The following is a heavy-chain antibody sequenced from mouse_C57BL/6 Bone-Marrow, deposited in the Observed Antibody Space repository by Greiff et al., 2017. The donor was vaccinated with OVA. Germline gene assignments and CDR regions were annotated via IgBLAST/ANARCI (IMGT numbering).Heavy chain of an antibody. CDR2: IDPSDSYT. V-gene: IGHV1-50*01. CDR1: GYTFTSYW. Sequence: QVQLQQPGAELVKPGASVKLSCKASGYTFTSYWMQWVKQRPGQGLEWIGEIDPSDSYTNYNQKFKGKATLTVDTSSRTAYMQLSSLTSEDSAVYYCARGERGYYFDYWGQGTTLTVSS. CDR3: ARGERGYYFDY. J-gene: IGHJ2*01.